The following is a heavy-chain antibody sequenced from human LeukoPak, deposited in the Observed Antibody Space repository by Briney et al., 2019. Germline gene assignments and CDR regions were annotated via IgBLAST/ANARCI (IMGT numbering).Heavy chain of an antibody. J-gene: IGHJ4*02. CDR1: GGSISSHY. Sequence: PSETLSLTCTVSGGSISSHYWSWIRQPPEKGLEWIGYIYYSGSTNYNPSLKSRVTISVDTSKNQFSLKLSSVTAADTAVYYCARDASSGIDYWGQGTLVTVSS. CDR2: IYYSGST. CDR3: ARDASSGIDY. D-gene: IGHD6-19*01. V-gene: IGHV4-59*11.